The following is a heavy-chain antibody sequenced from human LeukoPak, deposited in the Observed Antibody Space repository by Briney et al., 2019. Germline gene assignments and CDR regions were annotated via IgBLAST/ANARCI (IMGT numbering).Heavy chain of an antibody. D-gene: IGHD3-10*01. V-gene: IGHV1-18*04. CDR1: GYTFTSYG. CDR2: ISAYNGNT. CDR3: ARGWVRGVIAYYYYGMDV. J-gene: IGHJ6*04. Sequence: GASVKVSCKASGYTFTSYGISWVRQAPGQGLEWMGWISAYNGNTNYAQKLQGRVTMTTDTSTSTAYMELRSLRSDDTAVYCCARGWVRGVIAYYYYGMDVWGKGTTVTVSS.